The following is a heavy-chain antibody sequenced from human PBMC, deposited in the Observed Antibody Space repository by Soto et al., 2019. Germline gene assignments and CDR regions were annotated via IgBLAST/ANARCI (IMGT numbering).Heavy chain of an antibody. Sequence: QVQLVQSGAEVKKPGASVKVSCKASGYTFTSYGISWVRQAPGQGLEWMGWISAYNGNTNYAQKLQGRVTMNTDTRKSTAYMELRSLRSADTAVYYCARDRLALERGNWFDPWGQGTLVTVSS. CDR2: ISAYNGNT. CDR3: ARDRLALERGNWFDP. J-gene: IGHJ5*02. CDR1: GYTFTSYG. D-gene: IGHD6-19*01. V-gene: IGHV1-18*04.